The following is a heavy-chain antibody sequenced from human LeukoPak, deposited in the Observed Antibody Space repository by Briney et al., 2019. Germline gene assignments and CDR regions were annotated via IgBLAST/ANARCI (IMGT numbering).Heavy chain of an antibody. V-gene: IGHV4-39*01. J-gene: IGHJ6*03. CDR2: IYYSGST. Sequence: PSETLSLTCTVSGGSISSSSYYWGWIRQPPGKGLKWIGSIYYSGSTYYNPSLKSRVTISVDTSKNQFSLKLSSVTAADTAVYYCARHLGYSSRRSYYYYYMDVWGKGTTVTVSS. CDR3: ARHLGYSSRRSYYYYYMDV. D-gene: IGHD6-13*01. CDR1: GGSISSSSYY.